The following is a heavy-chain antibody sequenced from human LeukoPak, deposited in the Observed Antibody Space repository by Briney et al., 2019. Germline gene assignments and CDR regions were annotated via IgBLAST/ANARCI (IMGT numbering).Heavy chain of an antibody. J-gene: IGHJ6*03. D-gene: IGHD2-15*01. CDR1: GGSFSGYY. V-gene: IGHV4-34*01. CDR2: INHSGST. CDR3: ARRHNLGYCSGGSCYSFRGYMDV. Sequence: PSETLSLTCAVYGGSFSGYYWSWIRQPPGKGLEWIGEINHSGSTNYNPSLKSRVTISVDTSKNQFSLKLSSVTAADTAVYYCARRHNLGYCSGGSCYSFRGYMDVWGKGTTVTLSS.